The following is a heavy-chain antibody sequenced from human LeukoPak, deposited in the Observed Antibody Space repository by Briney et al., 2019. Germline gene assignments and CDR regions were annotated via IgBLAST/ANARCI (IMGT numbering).Heavy chain of an antibody. CDR2: IYYSGST. J-gene: IGHJ6*03. CDR3: ARVVPFWSGLGDYYMDV. D-gene: IGHD3-3*01. CDR1: GGSISSGDYY. Sequence: PSETLSLTCTVSGGSISSGDYYWRWIRQPPGKGLEWIGYIYYSGSTYYNPSLKSRVTISVDTSKNQFSLKLSSVTAADTAVYYCARVVPFWSGLGDYYMDVWGKGTTVTVSS. V-gene: IGHV4-30-4*08.